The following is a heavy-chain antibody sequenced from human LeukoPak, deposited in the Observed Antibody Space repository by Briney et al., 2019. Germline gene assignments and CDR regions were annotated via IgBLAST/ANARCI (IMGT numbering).Heavy chain of an antibody. CDR2: TSPTGSTT. CDR3: ARGPNSNWSGLDF. J-gene: IGHJ4*02. D-gene: IGHD6-6*01. CDR1: GFSFSGHW. Sequence: GGSLRLSCTASGFSFSGHWMHWARQLPGKGLVWVSRTSPTGSTTSYADSVKSRFTVSRDNAKNTLYLQVNNLRAEDTAVYYCARGPNSNWSGLDFWGQGTLLTVSS. V-gene: IGHV3-74*01.